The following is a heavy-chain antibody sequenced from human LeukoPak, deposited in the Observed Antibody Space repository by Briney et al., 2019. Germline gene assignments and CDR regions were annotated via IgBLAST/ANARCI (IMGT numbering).Heavy chain of an antibody. D-gene: IGHD3-22*01. V-gene: IGHV3-23*01. CDR3: AKDMGNYYDSSGLFDY. Sequence: GGSLRLSCAASGFTFSSYSMSWVRQAPGKGLEWVSAISGSGGSTYYADSVKGRFTISRDNSKNTLYLQMNSLRAEDTAVYYCAKDMGNYYDSSGLFDYWGQGTLVTVSS. CDR2: ISGSGGST. J-gene: IGHJ4*02. CDR1: GFTFSSYS.